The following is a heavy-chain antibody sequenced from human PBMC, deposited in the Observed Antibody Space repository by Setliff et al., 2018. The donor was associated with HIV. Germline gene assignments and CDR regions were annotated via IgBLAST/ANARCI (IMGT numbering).Heavy chain of an antibody. J-gene: IGHJ4*02. CDR2: IYSDGST. CDR1: GGSIRDYY. V-gene: IGHV4-4*07. D-gene: IGHD3-10*01. Sequence: SETLSLTCRVSGGSIRDYYWNWIRQPAGKGLEWIGRIYSDGSTNYNPSLKSRVTMSVDTSKNQFFLNLTSVTAADTAVYYCAKGGRDYNWWDYYKKSGLDYWGQGALVTVSS. CDR3: AKGGRDYNWWDYYKKSGLDY.